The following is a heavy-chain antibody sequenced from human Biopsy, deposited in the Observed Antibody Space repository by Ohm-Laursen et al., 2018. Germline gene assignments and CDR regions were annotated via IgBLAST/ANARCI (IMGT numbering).Heavy chain of an antibody. Sequence: SQTLSLTCIVSGGSTSLYYWGCIPQPPGKRLVYLGNIYYTGNTNYNPSLKSRPTISRDTSKNKFSLNLTSAAATDTAVYYCSRLSLYNGSYYWGYWGQGTLVTVSS. CDR1: GGSTSLYY. V-gene: IGHV4-59*08. J-gene: IGHJ4*02. CDR3: SRLSLYNGSYYWGY. D-gene: IGHD1-26*01. CDR2: IYYTGNT.